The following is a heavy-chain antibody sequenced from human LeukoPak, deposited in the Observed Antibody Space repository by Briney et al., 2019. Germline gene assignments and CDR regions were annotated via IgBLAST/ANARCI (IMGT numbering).Heavy chain of an antibody. V-gene: IGHV3-23*01. Sequence: GGSLRLSCAASGFTFSSYAMSWVRQAPGKGLEWVSAISGSGGSTYYADSVKGRFTISRDNSKNTFYLQLNNLRADDTAIYYCAKRSAGDPGKFDYWGQGTLVSVSS. CDR3: AKRSAGDPGKFDY. CDR2: ISGSGGST. D-gene: IGHD3-16*01. CDR1: GFTFSSYA. J-gene: IGHJ4*02.